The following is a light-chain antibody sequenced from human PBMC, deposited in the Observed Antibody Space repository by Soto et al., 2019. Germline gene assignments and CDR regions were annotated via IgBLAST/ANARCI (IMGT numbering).Light chain of an antibody. CDR3: QQYYSCPLT. Sequence: AIRMTQSPSSFSASTGDRVTITCRASQGISTYLAWYQQKPGKAPNLLIYAASTLQSGVPSRFSGSGAGTEFTLTISCLQSEDFAAYYCQQYYSCPLTFGGGTKVEIK. J-gene: IGKJ4*01. CDR2: AAS. V-gene: IGKV1-8*01. CDR1: QGISTY.